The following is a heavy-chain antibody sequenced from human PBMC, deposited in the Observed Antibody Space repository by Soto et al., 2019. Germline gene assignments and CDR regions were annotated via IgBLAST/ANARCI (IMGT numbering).Heavy chain of an antibody. CDR3: ARDRRPLFDY. CDR1: GFTFSSYA. D-gene: IGHD6-25*01. CDR2: ISYDGSNK. J-gene: IGHJ4*02. Sequence: QPGGSLRLSCAASGFTFSSYAMHWVRQAPGKGLEWVAVISYDGSNKYYADSVKGRFTISRDNSKNTLYLQMNSLRAEDTAVYYCARDRRPLFDYWGQGTLVTVSS. V-gene: IGHV3-30-3*01.